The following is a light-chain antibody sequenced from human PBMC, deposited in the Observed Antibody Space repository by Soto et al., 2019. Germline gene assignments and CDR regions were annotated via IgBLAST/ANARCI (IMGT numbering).Light chain of an antibody. V-gene: IGLV2-14*01. CDR1: SSDVGGYNY. Sequence: QSALTQPASVSGSPGQSITISCTGTSSDVGGYNYVSWYQQHPDKAPKLMIYDVSDWPSGVSDRFSGSKSGNTASLTISGLQADDGADYYCTSYASSGTPFVFGTGTKLTVL. J-gene: IGLJ1*01. CDR3: TSYASSGTPFV. CDR2: DVS.